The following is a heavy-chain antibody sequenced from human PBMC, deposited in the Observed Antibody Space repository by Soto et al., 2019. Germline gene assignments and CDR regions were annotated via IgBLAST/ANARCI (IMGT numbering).Heavy chain of an antibody. CDR2: INPNSGGT. J-gene: IGHJ4*02. D-gene: IGHD3-10*01. Sequence: QVQLVQSGAEVKKPGASVKVSCKASGYTFTGYYMHWVRQAPGQGLEWMGWINPNSGGTNYAQKVQGRVTMTRETYISTAYMELSRLRSEDTAVYYCARDLITMVRGGDYWGQGTLVTVSS. V-gene: IGHV1-2*02. CDR1: GYTFTGYY. CDR3: ARDLITMVRGGDY.